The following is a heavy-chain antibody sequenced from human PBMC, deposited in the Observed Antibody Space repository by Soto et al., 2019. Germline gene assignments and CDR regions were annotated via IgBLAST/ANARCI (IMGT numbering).Heavy chain of an antibody. D-gene: IGHD3-10*01. CDR2: INHSGST. J-gene: IGHJ4*02. CDR3: ARGNMVRGVIAEYYFDY. Sequence: QVQLQQWGAGLLKPSETLSLTCAVYGGSFSGYYWSWIRQPPGKGLEWIGEINHSGSTNYNPSLKSRVTISVDTSKNQSSLKLSSVTAADTAVYYCARGNMVRGVIAEYYFDYWVQGTLVTVSS. CDR1: GGSFSGYY. V-gene: IGHV4-34*01.